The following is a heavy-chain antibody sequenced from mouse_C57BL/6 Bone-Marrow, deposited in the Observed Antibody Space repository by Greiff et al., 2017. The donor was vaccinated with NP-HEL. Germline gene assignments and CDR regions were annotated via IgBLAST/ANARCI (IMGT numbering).Heavy chain of an antibody. CDR3: ARGVRFPYFDY. D-gene: IGHD2-12*01. V-gene: IGHV3-1*01. J-gene: IGHJ2*01. Sequence: EVKLVESGPGMVKPSQSLSLTCTVTGYSITSGYDWHWIRHFPGNKLEWMGYISYSGSTNYNPSLKSRISITHDTSKNHFFLKLNSVTTEDTATYYCARGVRFPYFDYWGQGTTLTVSS. CDR1: GYSITSGYD. CDR2: ISYSGST.